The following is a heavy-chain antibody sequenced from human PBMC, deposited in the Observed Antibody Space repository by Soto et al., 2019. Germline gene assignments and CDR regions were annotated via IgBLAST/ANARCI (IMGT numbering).Heavy chain of an antibody. CDR3: ERLRANPQDAFDI. CDR2: IYYSGST. Sequence: QLQLQESGPGLVKPSETLSLTCTVSGGSISSSSYYWGWIRQPPGKGLEWIGSIYYSGSTYYNPSLKSRVTIAVDTSKSQFSLKLSSVTAADTAVYYCERLRANPQDAFDIWGQGTMVTVSS. J-gene: IGHJ3*02. CDR1: GGSISSSSYY. V-gene: IGHV4-39*01.